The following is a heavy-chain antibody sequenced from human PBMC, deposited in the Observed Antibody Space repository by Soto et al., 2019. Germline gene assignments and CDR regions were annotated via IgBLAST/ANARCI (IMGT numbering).Heavy chain of an antibody. CDR1: GGSISSSSYY. J-gene: IGHJ4*02. V-gene: IGHV4-39*01. Sequence: SETLSLTCTVSGGSISSSSYYWGWIRQPPGKGLEWIGSIYYSGSTYYNPSLKSRVTISVDTSKNQFSLKLSSVTAADTAVYYCASRKSYYDFWSGYCLFDYWGQGTLVTVSS. CDR2: IYYSGST. D-gene: IGHD3-3*01. CDR3: ASRKSYYDFWSGYCLFDY.